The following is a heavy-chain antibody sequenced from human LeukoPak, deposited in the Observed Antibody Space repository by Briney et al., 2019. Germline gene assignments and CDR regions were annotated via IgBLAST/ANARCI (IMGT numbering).Heavy chain of an antibody. CDR3: ARDGCSSTSCYSYYGMDV. D-gene: IGHD2-2*01. Sequence: AGGSLRLSCAASGFTFSSYSMNWVRQAPGKGLEWVSSISSSSSYIYYADSVKGRFTISRDNAKNSLYLQMNSLRAEDTAVYYCARDGCSSTSCYSYYGMDVWSQGTRSPSP. J-gene: IGHJ6*02. CDR2: ISSSSSYI. CDR1: GFTFSSYS. V-gene: IGHV3-21*01.